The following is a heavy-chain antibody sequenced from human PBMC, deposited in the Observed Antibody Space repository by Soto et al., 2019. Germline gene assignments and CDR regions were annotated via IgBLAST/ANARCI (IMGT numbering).Heavy chain of an antibody. CDR2: IYYSGST. V-gene: IGHV4-39*01. CDR3: ARTTYCSGGRCYSYIDY. J-gene: IGHJ4*02. CDR1: GGSISSSSYY. D-gene: IGHD2-15*01. Sequence: QLQLQESGPGLVKPSETLSLTCTVSGGSISSSSYYWGWIRQPPGKGLEWIGSIYYSGSTYYNPSLKSRVTLSGDPSENQFPLKVRSVTGADTAVYYCARTTYCSGGRCYSYIDYWGQGTLGTVFS.